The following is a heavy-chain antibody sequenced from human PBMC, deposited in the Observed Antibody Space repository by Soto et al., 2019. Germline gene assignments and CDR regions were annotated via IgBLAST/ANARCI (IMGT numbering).Heavy chain of an antibody. D-gene: IGHD6-19*01. V-gene: IGHV5-51*01. CDR2: IYPGDSDT. CDR3: ARHRYNSGPTDNDMDV. CDR1: GYDFATYW. Sequence: GESLKISCKGSGYDFATYWIGWVRQMPGKGLEWMGIIYPGDSDTKYSPPFQGQVTISVDKSISTAYLQWSSLTASDTAMYYCARHRYNSGPTDNDMDVWGQGTTVTVSS. J-gene: IGHJ6*02.